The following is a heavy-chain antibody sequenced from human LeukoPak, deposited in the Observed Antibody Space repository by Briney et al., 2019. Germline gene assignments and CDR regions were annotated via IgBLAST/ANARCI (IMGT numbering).Heavy chain of an antibody. CDR1: GFTFSDYY. CDR3: ARGGDIVVVVATGDAFDI. J-gene: IGHJ3*02. V-gene: IGHV3-30-3*01. Sequence: GGSLRLSCAASGFTFSDYYMSWIRQAPGKGLEWVAVISYDGSNKYYADSVKGRFTISRDNSKNTLYLQMNSLRAEDTAVYYCARGGDIVVVVATGDAFDIWGQGTMVTVSS. D-gene: IGHD2-15*01. CDR2: ISYDGSNK.